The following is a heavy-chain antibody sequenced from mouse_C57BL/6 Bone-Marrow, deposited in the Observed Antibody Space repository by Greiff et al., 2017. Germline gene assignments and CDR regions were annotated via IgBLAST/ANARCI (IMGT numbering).Heavy chain of an antibody. J-gene: IGHJ2*01. D-gene: IGHD1-1*01. CDR1: GFTFSNYW. CDR3: TGITTVVDYFDY. Sequence: EVMLVESGGGLVQPGGSMKLSCVASGFTFSNYWMNWVRQSPEKGLEWVAQIRLKSDNYATHYAESVKGRFTISRDDSKSSVYLQMNNLRAEDTRIYYCTGITTVVDYFDYWGQGTTLTVSS. V-gene: IGHV6-3*01. CDR2: IRLKSDNYAT.